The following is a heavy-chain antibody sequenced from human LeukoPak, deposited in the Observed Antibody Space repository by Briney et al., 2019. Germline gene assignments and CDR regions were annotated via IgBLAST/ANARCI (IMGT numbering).Heavy chain of an antibody. CDR3: AKEPYCSSTSCIGEYFQR. CDR2: ISYDGSNK. CDR1: GFTFSDYY. D-gene: IGHD2-2*01. V-gene: IGHV3-30*18. J-gene: IGHJ1*01. Sequence: PGGSLRLSCAASGFTFSDYYMSWIRQAPGKGLGWVAVISYDGSNKYYADSVKGRFTISRDNSKNTLYLQMNSLRAEDTAVYYCAKEPYCSSTSCIGEYFQRWGQGTLVTVSS.